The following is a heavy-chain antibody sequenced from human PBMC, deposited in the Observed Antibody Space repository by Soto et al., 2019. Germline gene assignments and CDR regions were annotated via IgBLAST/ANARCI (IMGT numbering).Heavy chain of an antibody. D-gene: IGHD5-12*01. CDR3: AKDRGPGPAYSGYDYYYYMDV. Sequence: GGSLRLSCAASGFTFSSYGMHWVRQAPGKGLEWVAVISYDGSNKYYADSVKGRFTISRDNSKNTLYLQMNSLRAEDTAVYYCAKDRGPGPAYSGYDYYYYMDVWGKGTTVTVSS. CDR1: GFTFSSYG. V-gene: IGHV3-30*18. J-gene: IGHJ6*03. CDR2: ISYDGSNK.